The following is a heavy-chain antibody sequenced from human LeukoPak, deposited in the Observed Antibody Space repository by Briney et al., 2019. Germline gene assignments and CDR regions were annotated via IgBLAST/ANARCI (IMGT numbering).Heavy chain of an antibody. J-gene: IGHJ6*02. Sequence: SSETLSLTCTVSGGSISSYYWSWIRQPPGKGLEWIGYIYYSGSTNYNPSLKSRVTISVDTSKNQFSLKLSSVTAADTAVYYCARDNYYYYGMDVWGQGTTVTVSS. CDR3: ARDNYYYYGMDV. CDR2: IYYSGST. CDR1: GGSISSYY. V-gene: IGHV4-59*01.